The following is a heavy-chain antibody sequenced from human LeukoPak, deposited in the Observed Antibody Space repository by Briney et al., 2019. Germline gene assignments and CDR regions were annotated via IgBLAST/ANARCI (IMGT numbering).Heavy chain of an antibody. J-gene: IGHJ4*02. CDR2: ISSSSSYI. CDR1: GFTFSSYS. D-gene: IGHD3-9*01. Sequence: PGGSLRLSCAASGFTFSSYSMNWVRQAPGKGLEWVSSISSSSSYIYYADSVKGRFTISRDNAKNSLYLQMNSLRAEDTAVYYCARDLGDYDILTGYIDWGQGTLVTVSS. V-gene: IGHV3-21*01. CDR3: ARDLGDYDILTGYID.